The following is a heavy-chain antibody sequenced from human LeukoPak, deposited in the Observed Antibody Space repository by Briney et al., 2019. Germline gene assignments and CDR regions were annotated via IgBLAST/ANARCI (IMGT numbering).Heavy chain of an antibody. CDR2: IQPGGFET. J-gene: IGHJ5*02. D-gene: IGHD3-10*01. V-gene: IGHV3-7*04. CDR3: ARGGSRYFAH. CDR1: VFTFSSHW. Sequence: GGSPRLSCAASVFTFSSHWKIGVPQAPGGGGEGVASIQPGGFETYYVDSVTGRFTISRDNAKNSLYLPMNSLSAEDTAVYYCARGGSRYFAHWRQGTLVTVSS.